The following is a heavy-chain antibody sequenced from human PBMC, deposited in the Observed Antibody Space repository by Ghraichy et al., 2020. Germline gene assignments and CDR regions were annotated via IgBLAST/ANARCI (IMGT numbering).Heavy chain of an antibody. Sequence: SQTLSLTCTVSGGSVSSGSYYWSWIRQPPGKGLEWIGYIYYSGSTNYNPSLKSRVTISVDTSKNQFSLKLSSVTAADTAVYYCARGVGWEPENYWGQGTLVTVSS. CDR3: ARGVGWEPENY. D-gene: IGHD1-26*01. CDR1: GGSVSSGSYY. J-gene: IGHJ4*02. V-gene: IGHV4-61*01. CDR2: IYYSGST.